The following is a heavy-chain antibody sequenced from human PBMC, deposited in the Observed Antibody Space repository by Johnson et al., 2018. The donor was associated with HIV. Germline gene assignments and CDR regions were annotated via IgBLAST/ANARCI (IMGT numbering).Heavy chain of an antibody. CDR3: ARDSLVGGPPQVDAFDI. D-gene: IGHD3-10*01. Sequence: QVQLVESGGGVVQPGRSLRLSCAASGFTVSSNYMNWVRQAPGKGLEWVALIWYDGSNKYYADSVKGRFTISRDNSKNTLYLQMNSLRAEDTAVYYCARDSLVGGPPQVDAFDIWGQGTMVTVSS. V-gene: IGHV3-33*08. CDR1: GFTVSSNY. CDR2: IWYDGSNK. J-gene: IGHJ3*02.